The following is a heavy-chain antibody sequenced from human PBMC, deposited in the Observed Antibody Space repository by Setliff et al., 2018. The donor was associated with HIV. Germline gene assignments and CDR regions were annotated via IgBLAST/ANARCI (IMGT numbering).Heavy chain of an antibody. CDR3: ARLGDSGYDFRGYFDY. D-gene: IGHD5-12*01. Sequence: SQTLSLTCTVSGGSVSDTSYYWGWIRQPPGKGLEWLANVYYSGGTYYNPSLNSRVTISVDTSRNQFSLKLTSVTAADTALYFCARLGDSGYDFRGYFDYWGQGKLVTVSS. CDR2: VYYSGGT. J-gene: IGHJ4*02. V-gene: IGHV4-39*01. CDR1: GGSVSDTSYY.